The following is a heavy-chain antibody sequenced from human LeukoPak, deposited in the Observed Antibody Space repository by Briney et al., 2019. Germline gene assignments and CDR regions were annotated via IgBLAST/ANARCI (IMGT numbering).Heavy chain of an antibody. J-gene: IGHJ3*01. V-gene: IGHV3-64D*06. CDR1: GFPFNTYS. Sequence: GGSLRLSCSASGFPFNTYSIHWVRQAPGKGLEYVAGISSNGDNTDFADSAKGRFTISRDNSKSTLFLQMNSLRAEDTAVYFCTRDSALLGVAFDLWGQGTVVTVSS. CDR3: TRDSALLGVAFDL. D-gene: IGHD2-15*01. CDR2: ISSNGDNT.